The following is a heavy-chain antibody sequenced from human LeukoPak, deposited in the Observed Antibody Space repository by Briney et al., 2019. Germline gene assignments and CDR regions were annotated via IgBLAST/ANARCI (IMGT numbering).Heavy chain of an antibody. Sequence: GGSLRLSCAASGFTFSSYWMHWVRHAPGKGLVWVSRINSDESSTSYADSVKGRFTITRDNAKNTLYLQMNSLRAEDTAVYYCATNRITIFGVVTDYWGQGTLVTVSS. CDR1: GFTFSSYW. J-gene: IGHJ4*02. CDR2: INSDESST. CDR3: ATNRITIFGVVTDY. D-gene: IGHD3-3*01. V-gene: IGHV3-74*01.